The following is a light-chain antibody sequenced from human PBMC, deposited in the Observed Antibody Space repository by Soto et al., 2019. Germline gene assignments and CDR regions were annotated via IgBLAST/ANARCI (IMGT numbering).Light chain of an antibody. V-gene: IGKV1-39*01. CDR2: AAS. Sequence: DIQMTQSPSSLSASVGDRVTITCRASQSISSDLNWYQQKPGKAPKLLSYAASSLHSGVPSRFSGSGSRTDFTPTISSLQSEDFATYYCQQSYSTPLTLGGGTKVDIK. CDR1: QSISSD. CDR3: QQSYSTPLT. J-gene: IGKJ4*01.